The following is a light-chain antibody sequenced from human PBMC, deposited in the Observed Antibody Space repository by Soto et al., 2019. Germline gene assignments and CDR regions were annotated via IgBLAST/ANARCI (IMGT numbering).Light chain of an antibody. CDR1: QSVSSY. CDR2: DAS. Sequence: EIMMTQSPATLSVXPXXXXXLXXRASQSVSSYLAWYQQKPGQAPRLLIYDASNRATGIPARFSGSGSGTEFTLTISSLQSEDFAVYYCQQYGYLVTFGGGTKVDIK. CDR3: QQYGYLVT. J-gene: IGKJ4*01. V-gene: IGKV3D-15*01.